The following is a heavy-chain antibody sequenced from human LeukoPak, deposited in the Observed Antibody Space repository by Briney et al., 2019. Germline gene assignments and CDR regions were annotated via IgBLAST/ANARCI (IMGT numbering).Heavy chain of an antibody. J-gene: IGHJ4*02. V-gene: IGHV3-48*04. D-gene: IGHD6-6*01. Sequence: GGSLRLSCAAPGFTFSSYSMNWVRQAPGKGLEWVSYISSSSSTIYYADSVKGRFTISRDNAKNSLYLQMNSLRAEDTAVYYCARIRAPARPDYWGQGTLVTVSS. CDR3: ARIRAPARPDY. CDR2: ISSSSSTI. CDR1: GFTFSSYS.